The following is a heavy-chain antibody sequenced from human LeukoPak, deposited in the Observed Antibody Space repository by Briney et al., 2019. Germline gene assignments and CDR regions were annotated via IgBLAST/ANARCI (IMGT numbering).Heavy chain of an antibody. Sequence: ASVKVSCKASGYTFTSYAMHWVRQAPGQRLEWMGWINAGNGNTKYSQKFQGRVTITRDTSASTAYMELSSLRSEDTAVYYCARFPPYYYDSSGYYLAYWGQGTLVTVS. D-gene: IGHD3-22*01. CDR3: ARFPPYYYDSSGYYLAY. V-gene: IGHV1-3*01. J-gene: IGHJ4*02. CDR2: INAGNGNT. CDR1: GYTFTSYA.